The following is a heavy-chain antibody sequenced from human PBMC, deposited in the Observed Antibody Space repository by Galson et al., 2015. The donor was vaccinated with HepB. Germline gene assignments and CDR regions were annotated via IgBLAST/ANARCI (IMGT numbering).Heavy chain of an antibody. CDR3: ARDPSSSSPYYYYYYGMDV. D-gene: IGHD6-6*01. V-gene: IGHV1-3*01. Sequence: SVKVSCKASGYTFTSYAMHWVRQAPGQRLEWMGWINAGNGNTKYSQKFQGRVTITRDTSASTAYMELSSLRSEDTAVYYCARDPSSSSPYYYYYYGMDVWGQGTTVTVSS. CDR2: INAGNGNT. CDR1: GYTFTSYA. J-gene: IGHJ6*02.